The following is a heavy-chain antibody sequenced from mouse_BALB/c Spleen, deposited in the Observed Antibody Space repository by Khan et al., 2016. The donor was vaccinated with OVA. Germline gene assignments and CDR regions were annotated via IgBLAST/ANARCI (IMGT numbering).Heavy chain of an antibody. CDR3: GRRRCNYEAYDMDY. CDR2: IDPANGHT. Sequence: EVQLQESGAELVKPGASVKLSCTASGFTITDTYIHWVKQRPEQGLEWIGRIDPANGHTKYDPKFLGKATITADTSSNTAYLQLSSLTSEDTAVDYCGRRRCNYEAYDMDYWGQGTSVTVSS. CDR1: GFTITDTY. D-gene: IGHD2-1*01. V-gene: IGHV14-3*02. J-gene: IGHJ4*01.